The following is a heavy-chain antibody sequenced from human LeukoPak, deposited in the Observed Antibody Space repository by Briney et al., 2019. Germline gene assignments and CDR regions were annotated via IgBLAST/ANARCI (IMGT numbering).Heavy chain of an antibody. CDR3: AKRGDYGGNSPFDY. D-gene: IGHD4-23*01. J-gene: IGHJ4*02. Sequence: XAPGKGLEWVAVISYDGSNKYYADSVKGRFTISRDNSKNTLYLQMNSLRAEDTAVYYCAKRGDYGGNSPFDYWGQGTLVTVSS. CDR2: ISYDGSNK. V-gene: IGHV3-30*18.